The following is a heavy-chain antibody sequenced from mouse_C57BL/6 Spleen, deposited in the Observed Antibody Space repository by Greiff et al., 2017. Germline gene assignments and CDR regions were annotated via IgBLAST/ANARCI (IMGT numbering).Heavy chain of an antibody. Sequence: QVQLKESGPGLVQPSQSLSITCTVSGFSLTSYGVHWVRQSPGKGLEWLGVIWSGGSTDYNAAFISRLSISKDNSKSQVFFKMNSLQADDTAIYYCARMRNWYYFDYWGQGTTLTVSS. V-gene: IGHV2-2*01. D-gene: IGHD4-1*01. CDR3: ARMRNWYYFDY. CDR2: IWSGGST. J-gene: IGHJ2*01. CDR1: GFSLTSYG.